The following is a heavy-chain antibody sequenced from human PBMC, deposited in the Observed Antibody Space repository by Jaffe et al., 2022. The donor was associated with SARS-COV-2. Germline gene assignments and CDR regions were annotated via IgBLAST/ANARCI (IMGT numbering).Heavy chain of an antibody. V-gene: IGHV3-15*01. CDR1: GSTFSNAW. CDR2: IKSETNGGTT. D-gene: IGHD3-3*01. Sequence: EVQLVESGGGLVKPGGSLRLSCAASGSTFSNAWMSWVRQAPGKGLEWVGRIKSETNGGTTDYAAPVKGRFTISRDDSRNTLYLQMNSLKTEDTAVYYCTTDGVLRFFGDAFDIWGQGTMVSVSS. J-gene: IGHJ3*02. CDR3: TTDGVLRFFGDAFDI.